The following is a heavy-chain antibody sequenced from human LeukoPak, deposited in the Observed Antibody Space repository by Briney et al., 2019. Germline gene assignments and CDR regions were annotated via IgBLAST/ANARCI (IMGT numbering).Heavy chain of an antibody. V-gene: IGHV3-64*01. Sequence: QTGGSLRLSCAASGFTFSDSAMYWVRQAPGTGLEYVSTISTDGGRIYYANSVKGRFTISRDNSKNALYLQMGSLRAEDMAVYYCARGRQIPLGYNSGWHDYFDWWGQGTLVTVSS. J-gene: IGHJ4*02. CDR2: ISTDGGRI. D-gene: IGHD6-19*01. CDR1: GFTFSDSA. CDR3: ARGRQIPLGYNSGWHDYFDW.